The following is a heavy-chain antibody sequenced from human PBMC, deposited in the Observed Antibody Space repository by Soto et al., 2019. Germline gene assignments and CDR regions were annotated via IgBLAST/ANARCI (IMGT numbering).Heavy chain of an antibody. D-gene: IGHD1-1*01. CDR3: TRGPRSTSTGTGAF. CDR2: INDDGSST. CDR1: GFTFSMYW. Sequence: GGSLRLSCAASGFTFSMYWMHWVRQVPGKGPEWVSRINDDGSSTNYADSVKGRFTISRDNAKNTLYLQTNDLRAEDTAAYYCTRGPRSTSTGTGAFWGQGTLVTVSS. J-gene: IGHJ4*02. V-gene: IGHV3-74*01.